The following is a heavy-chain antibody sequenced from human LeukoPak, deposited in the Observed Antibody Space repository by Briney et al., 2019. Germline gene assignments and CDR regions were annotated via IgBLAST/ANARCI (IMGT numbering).Heavy chain of an antibody. D-gene: IGHD3-16*01. CDR2: IYIGDAT. J-gene: IGHJ5*02. CDR1: GFNVRTHY. CDR3: APENYYDDGCGPLDP. Sequence: GGSLRLSCAASGFNVRTHYMNWVRQAPGKGLEWVSSIYIGDATHYADSVKGRFTISTDNSKNTLYLQMNNLRDEDTAVYYCAPENYYDDGCGPLDPWGQGTLVIVSS. V-gene: IGHV3-66*01.